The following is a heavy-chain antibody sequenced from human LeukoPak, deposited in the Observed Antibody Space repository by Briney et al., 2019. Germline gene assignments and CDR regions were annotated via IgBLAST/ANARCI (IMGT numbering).Heavy chain of an antibody. CDR2: INHRGST. CDR3: ARRFGHKFGERFYYYYYMDV. CDR1: GGSFSGYY. Sequence: TSETLSLTCAVYGGSFSGYYWSWVRQPPGEGVEGGGEINHRGSTKYNRSLKGQITISVDTSNNHFSLKLSSLTAADTAVYYCARRFGHKFGERFYYYYYMDVWGKGTTVTTSS. V-gene: IGHV4-34*01. D-gene: IGHD3-10*01. J-gene: IGHJ6*03.